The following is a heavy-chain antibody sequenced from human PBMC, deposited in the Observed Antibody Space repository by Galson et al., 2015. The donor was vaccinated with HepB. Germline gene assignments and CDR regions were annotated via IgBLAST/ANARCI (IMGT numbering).Heavy chain of an antibody. Sequence: SLRLSCAASGFTFSSYSMNWVRQAPGKGLEWVSYISSSSSTIYYADSVKGRFTISRDNAKNSLYLQMNSLRAEDTAVYYCATPYYWQWLDDAFDIWGQGTMVTVSS. J-gene: IGHJ3*02. CDR2: ISSSSSTI. CDR1: GFTFSSYS. D-gene: IGHD6-19*01. CDR3: ATPYYWQWLDDAFDI. V-gene: IGHV3-48*04.